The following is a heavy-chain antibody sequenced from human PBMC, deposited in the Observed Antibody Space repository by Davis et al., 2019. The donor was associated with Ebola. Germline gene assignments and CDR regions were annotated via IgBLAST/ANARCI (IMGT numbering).Heavy chain of an antibody. Sequence: ASVKVSCKASGYTFTNYYMHWVRQAPGQGLEWMGMINPNSGGTSYAQKFQGRVTMTGDTSIATAYMEVSSLRSDDTAVFYCAREPINYYHGMDVWGTGTTVTVSS. CDR2: INPNSGGT. J-gene: IGHJ6*04. V-gene: IGHV1-2*02. CDR3: AREPINYYHGMDV. CDR1: GYTFTNYY.